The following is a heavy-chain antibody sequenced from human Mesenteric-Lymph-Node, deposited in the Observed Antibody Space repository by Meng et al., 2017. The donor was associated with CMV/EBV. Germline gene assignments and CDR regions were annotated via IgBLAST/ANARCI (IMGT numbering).Heavy chain of an antibody. CDR2: ISSSSRDI. Sequence: GGSLRLSCAASGFTFSSYEMNWVRQAPGKGLEWVSSISSSSRDIYYADSVKGRFTISRDNAKNSLYLQINSLRAEDTAVYYCAREGSSRYCTTTSCYHDYWGQGTLVTVSS. CDR3: AREGSSRYCTTTSCYHDY. CDR1: GFTFSSYE. V-gene: IGHV3-21*01. J-gene: IGHJ4*02. D-gene: IGHD2-2*01.